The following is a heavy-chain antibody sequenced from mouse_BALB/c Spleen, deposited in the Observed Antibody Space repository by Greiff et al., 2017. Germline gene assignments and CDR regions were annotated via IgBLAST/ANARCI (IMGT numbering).Heavy chain of an antibody. J-gene: IGHJ2*01. D-gene: IGHD4-1*01. V-gene: IGHV5-12-1*01. Sequence: EVQLVESGGGLVKPGGSLKLSCAASGFAFSSYDMSWVRQTPEKRLEWVAYISSGGGSTYYPDTVKGRFTISRDNAKNTLYLQMSSLKSEDTAMYYCARHEAWDYFDYWGQGTTLTVSS. CDR3: ARHEAWDYFDY. CDR1: GFAFSSYD. CDR2: ISSGGGST.